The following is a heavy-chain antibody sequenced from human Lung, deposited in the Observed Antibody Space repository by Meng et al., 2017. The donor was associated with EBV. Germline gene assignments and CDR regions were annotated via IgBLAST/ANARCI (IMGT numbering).Heavy chain of an antibody. CDR1: GRSFSSSY. CDR2: INYSGIT. D-gene: IGHD2-2*01. CDR3: ARGGTSSAPFDY. J-gene: IGHJ4*02. V-gene: IGHV4-34*01. Sequence: VQLQQWGAGLLKPSETLSLTCGVSGRSFSSSYWSWIRQPPGKGLEWIWQINYSGITNYNPSLKSRVTISVDTSKNQFSLSLNSVTAADTAVYYCARGGTSSAPFDYWGQGTLVTVSS.